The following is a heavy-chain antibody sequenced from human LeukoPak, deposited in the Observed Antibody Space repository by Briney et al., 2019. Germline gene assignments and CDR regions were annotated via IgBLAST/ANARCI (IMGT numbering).Heavy chain of an antibody. Sequence: GGSLRLSCAASGFTFSTYWMHWVRQARGKGLVWVSRVNPDGSTTTYADSVRGRFTISRDNAKDTLYLQMNSLRAEDTAVYYCARDNYEKAFDIWGQGTMVTVSS. CDR1: GFTFSTYW. CDR2: VNPDGSTT. CDR3: ARDNYEKAFDI. D-gene: IGHD3-22*01. V-gene: IGHV3-74*01. J-gene: IGHJ3*02.